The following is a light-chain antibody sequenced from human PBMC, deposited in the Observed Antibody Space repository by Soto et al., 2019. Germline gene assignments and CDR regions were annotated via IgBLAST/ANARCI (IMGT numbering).Light chain of an antibody. CDR3: QKYNSAPQLT. V-gene: IGKV1-27*01. CDR2: AAS. J-gene: IGKJ4*01. CDR1: QGISNY. Sequence: DIQMTQSPSTLSASVGDRVTITCRASQGISNYLAWYQQKPGKVPKLLIYAASTLQSGVPSRFSGSGSGTDFTLTISSLQPEDVATYYCQKYNSAPQLTFGGGTKVDIK.